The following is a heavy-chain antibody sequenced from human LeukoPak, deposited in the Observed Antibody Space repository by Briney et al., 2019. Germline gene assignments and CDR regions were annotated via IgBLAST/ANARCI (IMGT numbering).Heavy chain of an antibody. CDR1: GGSISSYY. D-gene: IGHD5-24*01. CDR3: AGSVSVMATIDS. CDR2: ISYRGST. J-gene: IGHJ4*02. Sequence: SETLSLTCTVSGGSISSYYWSWIRQPPGKELEWIGYISYRGSTNYNPSLKSRVTISVDTSKNQFSLKLSSVTAADTAVYYCAGSVSVMATIDSWGQGTLVTVSS. V-gene: IGHV4-59*12.